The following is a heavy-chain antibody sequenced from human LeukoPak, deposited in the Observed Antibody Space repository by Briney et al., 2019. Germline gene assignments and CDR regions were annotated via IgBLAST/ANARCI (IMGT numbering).Heavy chain of an antibody. Sequence: GTFNPSDGRATYAQKFQGRITVTRDTSTSTVYMELSRLTSEDTAVYYCAREGGDGYKAGQYWGQGTLVTVSS. V-gene: IGHV1-46*01. CDR2: FNPSDGRA. CDR3: AREGGDGYKAGQY. J-gene: IGHJ4*02. D-gene: IGHD5-24*01.